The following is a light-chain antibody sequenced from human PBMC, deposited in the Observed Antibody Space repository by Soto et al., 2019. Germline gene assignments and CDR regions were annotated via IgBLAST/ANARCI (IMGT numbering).Light chain of an antibody. J-gene: IGKJ1*01. Sequence: EIVMTQSPATLSVSPGERATLSCRASQRVSTNLAWYQQKPGQSPRLLIYGTSTRATDIPARFSGSGSGTEFTLTISSLQSEDSAVYYCHQYNFWPTFGQGTKVEI. V-gene: IGKV3-15*01. CDR2: GTS. CDR1: QRVSTN. CDR3: HQYNFWPT.